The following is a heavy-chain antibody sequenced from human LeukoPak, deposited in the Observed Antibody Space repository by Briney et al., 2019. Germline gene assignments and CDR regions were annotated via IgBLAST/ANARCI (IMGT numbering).Heavy chain of an antibody. D-gene: IGHD3-22*01. V-gene: IGHV1-2*02. CDR3: ARSGYYDSSGYYYEGGFDY. J-gene: IGHJ4*02. CDR1: GYTFTRYY. Sequence: ASVKVSCKASGYTFTRYYMHWVRQAPGQGLAWMGWINPNSGGTNYAQKFQGRVTMTRDTSISTAYMELSRLRSDDTAVYYCARSGYYDSSGYYYEGGFDYWGQGTLVTVSS. CDR2: INPNSGGT.